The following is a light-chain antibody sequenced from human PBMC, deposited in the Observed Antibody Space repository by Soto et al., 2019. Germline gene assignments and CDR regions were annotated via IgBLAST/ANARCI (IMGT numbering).Light chain of an antibody. CDR2: GAS. CDR3: QQYSKSPLT. CDR1: ESVSNNY. V-gene: IGKV3-20*01. Sequence: EIVFTHSPDTLSFSRGERATLSCRASESVSNNYLAWYQQKPGQAPRLVIYGASSRATGIPDRFSGSGSGTDFTLTISRLEPEDFAVYYCQQYSKSPLTLGQGTKVDIK. J-gene: IGKJ1*01.